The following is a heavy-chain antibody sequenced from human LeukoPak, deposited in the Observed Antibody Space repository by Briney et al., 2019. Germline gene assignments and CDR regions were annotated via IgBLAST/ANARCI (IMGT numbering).Heavy chain of an antibody. CDR2: IIPIFGTA. CDR1: GGTFSSYA. J-gene: IGHJ4*02. Sequence: SVKVSCKASGGTFSSYAISWVRQAPGQGLEWMGRIIPIFGTANYAQKFQGRVTITTDESTSTAYMELSSLRSEDTAVYYCARDLVGRGAAAGTIDYWGQGTLVTVSS. V-gene: IGHV1-69*05. D-gene: IGHD6-13*01. CDR3: ARDLVGRGAAAGTIDY.